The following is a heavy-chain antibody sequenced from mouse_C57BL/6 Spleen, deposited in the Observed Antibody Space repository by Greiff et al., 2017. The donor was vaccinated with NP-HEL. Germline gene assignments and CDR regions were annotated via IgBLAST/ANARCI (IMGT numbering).Heavy chain of an antibody. CDR3: ARLEDI. CDR2: IWAGGST. J-gene: IGHJ2*01. CDR1: GFSLTSYG. V-gene: IGHV2-9*02. D-gene: IGHD1-3*01. Sequence: VKLQESGPGLVAPSQSLSITCPVSGFSLTSYGVHWVRQPPGKGLEWLGVIWAGGSTNYNSALMSRLSISKDNAKSQVFLKMNSLQTDDTAMYYCARLEDIWGQGTTLTVSS.